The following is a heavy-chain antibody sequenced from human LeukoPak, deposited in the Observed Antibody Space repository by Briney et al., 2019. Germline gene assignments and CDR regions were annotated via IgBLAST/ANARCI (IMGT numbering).Heavy chain of an antibody. Sequence: GRSLRLSCAASGFTFDDYAMHWVRQAPGKGLEWVSGISWNSGSIGYADSVKGRFTISRDNAKNSLYVQMNSLRAEDTALYYCVKSGGSTSSGYAFDIWGQGTMVTVSS. CDR1: GFTFDDYA. V-gene: IGHV3-9*01. J-gene: IGHJ3*02. CDR2: ISWNSGSI. CDR3: VKSGGSTSSGYAFDI. D-gene: IGHD2-2*01.